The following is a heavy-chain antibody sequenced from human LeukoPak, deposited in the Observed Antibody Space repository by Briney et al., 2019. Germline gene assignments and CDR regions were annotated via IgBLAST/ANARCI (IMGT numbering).Heavy chain of an antibody. J-gene: IGHJ3*02. D-gene: IGHD4-17*01. V-gene: IGHV4-61*02. Sequence: SETLSLTCTVSGGSISSGSYYWSWIRQPAGKGLEWIGRIYTSGSTNYNPSLKSRVTISVDTSKNQFSLKLSSVTAADTAMYYCARGGLDYGDYMGAFDIWGQGTMVTVSS. CDR3: ARGGLDYGDYMGAFDI. CDR1: GGSISSGSYY. CDR2: IYTSGST.